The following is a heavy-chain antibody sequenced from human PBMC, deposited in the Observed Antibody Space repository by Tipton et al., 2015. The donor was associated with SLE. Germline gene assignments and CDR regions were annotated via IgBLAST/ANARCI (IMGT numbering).Heavy chain of an antibody. D-gene: IGHD2-2*03. V-gene: IGHV4-34*01. J-gene: IGHJ6*03. CDR2: INHSGRI. Sequence: TLSLTCTVSGDSISGHYWVWIRQPPGKGLEWIGDINHSGRIDYNPSLMSRVTISEATSKNQFSLTLTSVTAADTGVYYCARGVAIYWITYYDYYMDVWGKGTTVTVSS. CDR1: GDSISGHY. CDR3: ARGVAIYWITYYDYYMDV.